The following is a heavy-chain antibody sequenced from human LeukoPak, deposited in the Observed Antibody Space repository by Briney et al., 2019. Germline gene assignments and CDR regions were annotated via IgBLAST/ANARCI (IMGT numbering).Heavy chain of an antibody. D-gene: IGHD3-22*01. CDR3: ARDRKMYYYDSNMGDAFDI. CDR2: IYYSGST. J-gene: IGHJ3*02. CDR1: GGSISSGGYY. V-gene: IGHV4-31*03. Sequence: SETLSLTCTVSGGSISSGGYYWSWIRQHPGKGLEWIGYIYYSGSTYYNPSLKSRVTMSVDTSKNQFSLKLSSVTAADTAVYYCARDRKMYYYDSNMGDAFDIWGQGTMVTVSS.